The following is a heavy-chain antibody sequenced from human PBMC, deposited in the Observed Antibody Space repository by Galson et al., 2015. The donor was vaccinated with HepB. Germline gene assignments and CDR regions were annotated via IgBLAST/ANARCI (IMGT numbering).Heavy chain of an antibody. J-gene: IGHJ5*02. D-gene: IGHD2-21*01. CDR1: GFTFSSYG. V-gene: IGHV3-30*18. CDR2: ISYDGSNK. Sequence: SLRLSCAASGFTFSSYGMHWVRQAPGKGLEWVAVISYDGSNKYYADSVKGRFTISRDNSKNTLYLQMNSLRAEDTAVYYCAKGAYGRRNWFDPWGQGTLVTVSS. CDR3: AKGAYGRRNWFDP.